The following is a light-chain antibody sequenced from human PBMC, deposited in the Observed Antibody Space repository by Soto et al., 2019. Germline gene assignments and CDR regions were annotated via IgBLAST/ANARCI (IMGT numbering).Light chain of an antibody. CDR2: AAP. J-gene: IGKJ4*01. V-gene: IGKV1-39*01. CDR1: QSISSY. Sequence: DIQMTQSPSSLSASVGDRVTITGRASQSISSYLNWYQQKPGKAPKLLIYAAPSVQSGVPSRFSGSGSGTDFTLTISSLQPEDFATYYCQQSYSTLPLPFGGGTKVEIK. CDR3: QQSYSTLPLP.